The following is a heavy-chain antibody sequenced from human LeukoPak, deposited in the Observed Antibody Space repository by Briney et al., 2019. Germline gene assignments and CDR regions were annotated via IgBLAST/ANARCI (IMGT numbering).Heavy chain of an antibody. D-gene: IGHD3-10*01. J-gene: IGHJ4*02. Sequence: GGSLRLSCVASGCTVSSNYMTWVRQAPGKGLEWVSVLSSGGSTFYADSVKGRFTISRDNSKNALYLLMNSLRAEDTAVYYCATTSGSFEYWGQGTLVTVSS. CDR3: ATTSGSFEY. CDR2: LSSGGST. CDR1: GCTVSSNY. V-gene: IGHV3-66*01.